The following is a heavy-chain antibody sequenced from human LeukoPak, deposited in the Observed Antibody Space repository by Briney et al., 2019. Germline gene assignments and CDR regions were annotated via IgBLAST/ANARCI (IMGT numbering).Heavy chain of an antibody. CDR2: IKQDGSEK. CDR1: GFTFSSYW. J-gene: IGHJ4*02. V-gene: IGHV3-7*01. CDR3: ASSSSGWYTLSSFDY. Sequence: GGSLRLSCAASGFTFSSYWMSWVRQAPGKGLEWVAHIKQDGSEKYYVDSVKGRFTISRDNAKNSLYLQMNSLRAEDTAVYYCASSSSGWYTLSSFDYWGQGTLVTVSS. D-gene: IGHD6-19*01.